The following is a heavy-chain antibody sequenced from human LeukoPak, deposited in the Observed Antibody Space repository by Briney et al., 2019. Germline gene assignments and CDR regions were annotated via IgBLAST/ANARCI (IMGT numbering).Heavy chain of an antibody. CDR1: GFTFDDYG. V-gene: IGHV3-23*01. CDR2: IGGSGADT. Sequence: GGSLRLSCAASGFTFDDYGMSWVRQAPGKGLEWVSGIGGSGADTYYADSVKGRFTISRDNSKNTLFLQMDSLRAEDTAVYYCGKDRQLDCWGQGTLVTVSS. J-gene: IGHJ4*02. CDR3: GKDRQLDC. D-gene: IGHD1-1*01.